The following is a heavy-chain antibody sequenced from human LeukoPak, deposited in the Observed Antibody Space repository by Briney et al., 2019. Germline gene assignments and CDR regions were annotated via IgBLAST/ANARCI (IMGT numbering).Heavy chain of an antibody. V-gene: IGHV3-74*01. J-gene: IGHJ1*01. CDR2: INSDGTDI. CDR1: GFTISSYW. D-gene: IGHD3-22*01. CDR3: ARVGYYDSSNYYAYFQH. Sequence: PGGSLRLSCTASGFTISSYWMHWVRQAPGPGMERVARINSDGTDISYGDSVKGRFTISRDNAKNTLYLQMNSLRVEDTAVYYCARVGYYDSSNYYAYFQHWGQGTLVTVSP.